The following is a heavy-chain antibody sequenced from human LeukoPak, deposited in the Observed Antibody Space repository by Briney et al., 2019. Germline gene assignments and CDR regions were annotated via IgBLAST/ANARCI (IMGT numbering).Heavy chain of an antibody. CDR2: INWNGGST. CDR1: GFTFDDYG. D-gene: IGHD1-14*01. J-gene: IGHJ6*02. CDR3: ARAGAGYYYYYYGMDV. Sequence: GGSLRLSCAASGFTFDDYGMSWVRQAPGKGLEWVSGINWNGGSTGYADSVKGRFTISRDNAKNSLYLQMNSLRAEDTALCHCARAGAGYYYYYYGMDVWGQGTTVTVSS. V-gene: IGHV3-20*01.